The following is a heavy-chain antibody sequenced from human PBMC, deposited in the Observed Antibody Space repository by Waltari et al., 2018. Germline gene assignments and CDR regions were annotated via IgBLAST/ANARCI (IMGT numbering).Heavy chain of an antibody. CDR3: ARDRGRGLYLDS. CDR2: VRGSGKT. Sequence: QLHLEQLGPGLLEPSGPLSLIFAVPGDFMIDTYWWSWVRQAPGQGLEWIGQVRGSGKTNYNPSFASRVTVSVDTSTAQFSLKVTSATAADTAVYYCARDRGRGLYLDSWGQGILVTVSP. V-gene: IGHV4-4*02. J-gene: IGHJ4*02. CDR1: GDFMIDTYW. D-gene: IGHD2-15*01.